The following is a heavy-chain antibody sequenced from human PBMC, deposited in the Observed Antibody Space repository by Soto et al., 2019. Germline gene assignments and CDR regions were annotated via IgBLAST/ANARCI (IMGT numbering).Heavy chain of an antibody. J-gene: IGHJ5*02. CDR1: GGSISSGDYY. Sequence: QVQLQESGPGLVKPSQTLSLTCTVSGGSISSGDYYWSWIRQHPGKGLEWIGYIYYSGSTYYNPSPQGRINLSRDQSKNPFPLEPSPVTAAGPAVYYWSRWGSGCRQGVEPWGQGTLVTVSS. V-gene: IGHV4-31*09. CDR2: IYYSGST. CDR3: SRWGSGCRQGVEP. D-gene: IGHD3-16*01.